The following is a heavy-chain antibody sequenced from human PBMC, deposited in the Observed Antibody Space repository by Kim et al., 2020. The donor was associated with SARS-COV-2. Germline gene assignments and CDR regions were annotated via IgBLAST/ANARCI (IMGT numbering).Heavy chain of an antibody. CDR2: ISYDGSNK. D-gene: IGHD2-15*01. V-gene: IGHV3-30*18. CDR3: AKDRGGCSGGSCYPPLYYYYGMDV. Sequence: GGSLRLSCAASGFTFSSYGMHWVRQAPGKGLEWVAVISYDGSNKYYADSVKGRFTISRDNSKNTLYLQMNSLRAEDTAVYYCAKDRGGCSGGSCYPPLYYYYGMDVWGQGTTVTVSS. CDR1: GFTFSSYG. J-gene: IGHJ6*02.